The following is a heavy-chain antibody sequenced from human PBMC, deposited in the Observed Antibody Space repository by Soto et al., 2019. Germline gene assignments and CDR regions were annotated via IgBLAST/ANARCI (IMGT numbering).Heavy chain of an antibody. D-gene: IGHD6-19*01. V-gene: IGHV4-59*01. J-gene: IGHJ4*02. CDR3: AREQWLVRGVFDY. CDR2: IYDTGST. Sequence: QVQLQESGPGLVKPSETLSLTCSVSGGSISGYYWSWIRQPPGKGLEWIGYIYDTGSTKDNPSLRSRVTISIDTSKNQFSLRLSSVTAADTAVYYCAREQWLVRGVFDYWGQGTLVIVSS. CDR1: GGSISGYY.